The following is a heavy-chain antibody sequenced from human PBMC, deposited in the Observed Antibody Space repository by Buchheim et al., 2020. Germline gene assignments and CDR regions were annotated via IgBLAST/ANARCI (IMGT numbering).Heavy chain of an antibody. V-gene: IGHV4-39*07. Sequence: HLQGSGPGLVRPSETLSLTCTVSGASINSGGYYWDWVRQPPGKGLEWVGPIYSGGSTYFNPSLKSRVTISFDASNNPISLMLTSVTAADTGTYYCARGSYQTGWRGFSYYSMDVWGQGT. CDR3: ARGSYQTGWRGFSYYSMDV. D-gene: IGHD6-19*01. CDR1: GASINSGGYY. CDR2: IYSGGST. J-gene: IGHJ6*02.